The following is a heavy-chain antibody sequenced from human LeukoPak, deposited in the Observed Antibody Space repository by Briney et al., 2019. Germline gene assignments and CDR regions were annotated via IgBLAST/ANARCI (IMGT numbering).Heavy chain of an antibody. J-gene: IGHJ5*02. V-gene: IGHV4-59*01. CDR3: ERDVAPAAMADNWFDP. CDR2: IYYSGST. D-gene: IGHD2-2*01. CDR1: GGSISSYY. Sequence: PSETLSLTCTVSGGSISSYYWSWIRQPPGKGLEWIGYIYYSGSTNYNPSLKSRVTISVDTSKNQFSLKLSSVTAADTAVYYCERDVAPAAMADNWFDPWGQGTLVTVSS.